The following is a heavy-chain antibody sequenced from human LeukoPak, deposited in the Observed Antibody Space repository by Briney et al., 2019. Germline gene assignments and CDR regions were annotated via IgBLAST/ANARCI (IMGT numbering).Heavy chain of an antibody. CDR1: GFTFSSYG. CDR3: AKDSRVTMVRGVIGDNYYFDY. Sequence: QPGRSLRLSCAASGFTFSSYGMHRVRQAPGKGLEWVAVISYDGSNKYYADSVKGRFTISRDNSKNTLYLQMNSLRAEDTAVYYCAKDSRVTMVRGVIGDNYYFDYWGQGTLVTVSS. D-gene: IGHD3-10*01. CDR2: ISYDGSNK. J-gene: IGHJ4*02. V-gene: IGHV3-30*18.